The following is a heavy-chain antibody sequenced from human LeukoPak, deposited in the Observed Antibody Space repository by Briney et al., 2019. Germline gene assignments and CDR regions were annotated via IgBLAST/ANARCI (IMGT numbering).Heavy chain of an antibody. D-gene: IGHD3-16*01. J-gene: IGHJ4*02. CDR1: GFTFSDYY. CDR2: ISSSDSPI. CDR3: TRGQEAGGGGQPLFDY. Sequence: PGGSLRLSCAASGFTFSDYYMSWIRQAPGKGLEWVSYISSSDSPIYYADSVKGRFTISRDNAKNSLYLQMNSLRAEDTAVYYCTRGQEAGGGGQPLFDYWGQGTLVTVSS. V-gene: IGHV3-11*01.